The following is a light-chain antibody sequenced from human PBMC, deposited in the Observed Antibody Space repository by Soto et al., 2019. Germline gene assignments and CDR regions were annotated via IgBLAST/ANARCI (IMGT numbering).Light chain of an antibody. V-gene: IGLV3-21*04. CDR2: YDS. CDR3: QVWDSSRDQGV. J-gene: IGLJ1*01. Sequence: SYELTQPPSVSVAPGKTARITCGGNNIGSKSVHWYQQKPGQAPVLVIYYDSDRPSGIPERFSGSNPGNTATLTISRVEAGDEADYYCQVWDSSRDQGVFGTGTKLTVL. CDR1: NIGSKS.